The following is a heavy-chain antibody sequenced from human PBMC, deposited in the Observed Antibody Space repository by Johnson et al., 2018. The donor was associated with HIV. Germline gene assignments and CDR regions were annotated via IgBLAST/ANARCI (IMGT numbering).Heavy chain of an antibody. Sequence: QVQLVESGGGLVKPGGSLRLSCIASGFTFSDYYMSWIRQAPGKGLEWVSYISTSGSTIYSADSVKGRFTISRDNAKNSLYLQMNSLRAEDTALYYCAREGNSGSYYSDAFDIWGQGTMVTVST. D-gene: IGHD3-10*01. J-gene: IGHJ3*02. CDR3: AREGNSGSYYSDAFDI. CDR2: ISTSGSTI. V-gene: IGHV3-11*01. CDR1: GFTFSDYY.